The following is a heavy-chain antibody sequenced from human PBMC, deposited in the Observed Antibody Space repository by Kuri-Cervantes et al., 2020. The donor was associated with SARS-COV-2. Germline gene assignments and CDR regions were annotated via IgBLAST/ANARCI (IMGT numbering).Heavy chain of an antibody. CDR3: ARESLSPSRGTVGATVDFDY. CDR1: GFTFSSYW. D-gene: IGHD1-26*01. J-gene: IGHJ4*02. V-gene: IGHV3-7*01. Sequence: LSLTCAASGFTFSSYWMSWVRQAPGKGLEWVANIKQDGSEKYYVDSVKGRFTISRDNAKNSLYLQMNSLRAEDTAVYYCARESLSPSRGTVGATVDFDYWGQGTLVTVSS. CDR2: IKQDGSEK.